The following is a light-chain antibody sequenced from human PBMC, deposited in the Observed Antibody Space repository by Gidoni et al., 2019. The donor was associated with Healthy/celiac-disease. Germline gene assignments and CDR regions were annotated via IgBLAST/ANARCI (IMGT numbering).Light chain of an antibody. Sequence: AIKMTQSPSSLSASVGDRVTITCRASQGIRNDLGWYQQKPGKAPKLLICAASSLQSGVPSRFSGSGSGTDFTLTISSLQPEDFATYYCLQDYNYPRTFGQGTKVEIK. CDR3: LQDYNYPRT. CDR1: QGIRND. V-gene: IGKV1-6*01. CDR2: AAS. J-gene: IGKJ1*01.